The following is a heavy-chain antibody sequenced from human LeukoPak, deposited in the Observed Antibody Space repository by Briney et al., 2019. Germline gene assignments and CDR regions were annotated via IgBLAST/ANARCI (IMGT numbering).Heavy chain of an antibody. V-gene: IGHV3-21*01. Sequence: GGSLRLSCAASGFTFSSYSMNWVRQAPGKGLEWVSSISSSSSCIYYADSVKGRFTISRDNTKNSLYLQMNSLRAEDTAVYYCARFRGMATISDYWGQGTLVTVSS. CDR2: ISSSSSCI. J-gene: IGHJ4*02. D-gene: IGHD5-24*01. CDR1: GFTFSSYS. CDR3: ARFRGMATISDY.